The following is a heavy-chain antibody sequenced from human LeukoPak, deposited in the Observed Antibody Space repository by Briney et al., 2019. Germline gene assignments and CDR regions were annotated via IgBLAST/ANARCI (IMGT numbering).Heavy chain of an antibody. CDR1: GFTFSSYE. CDR2: ISESGTTI. CDR3: ARRKEQQLYAFDI. J-gene: IGHJ3*02. D-gene: IGHD6-13*01. Sequence: GGSLRLSCAASGFTFSSYEMSWFRQAPGKGLEWVSYISESGTTIYYADSVKGRFTISRDNSKNTLYLQMNSLSAEDTAVYYCARRKEQQLYAFDIWGQGTMVTVSS. V-gene: IGHV3-48*03.